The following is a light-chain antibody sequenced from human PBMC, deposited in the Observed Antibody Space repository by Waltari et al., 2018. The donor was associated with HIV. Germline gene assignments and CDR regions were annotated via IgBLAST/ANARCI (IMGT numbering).Light chain of an antibody. CDR2: EDK. CDR1: KMGDKY. CDR3: QAWDTASVV. Sequence: SYELTQPPSVSVSPGQTDSITCSGDKMGDKYTYWYKKKTGQSPVLVIYEDKKRPSGIPERFSGSNSGNTATLTISGTQAMDEADYYCQAWDTASVVFGGGTKLTVL. V-gene: IGLV3-1*01. J-gene: IGLJ2*01.